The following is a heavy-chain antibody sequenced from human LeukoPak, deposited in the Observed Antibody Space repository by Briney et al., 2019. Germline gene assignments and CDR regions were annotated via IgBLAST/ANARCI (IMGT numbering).Heavy chain of an antibody. V-gene: IGHV3-7*01. J-gene: IGHJ4*02. CDR1: GFTFSSHW. CDR3: ARAPAFGTVDY. CDR2: IKPDGSEK. D-gene: IGHD3-16*01. Sequence: GGSLRLSCAASGFTFSSHWMSWVRQAPGKGLEWVANIKPDGSEKYPVDSVKGRFTVTRDNARNTLYLQMSRLRDDDSAVYYWARAPAFGTVDYWGQGTLVTVSS.